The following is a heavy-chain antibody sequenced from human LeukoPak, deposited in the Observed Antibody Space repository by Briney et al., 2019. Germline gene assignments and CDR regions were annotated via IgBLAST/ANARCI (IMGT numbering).Heavy chain of an antibody. CDR2: ISGSGGST. J-gene: IGHJ4*02. CDR1: GFTFSSYA. Sequence: GGSLRLSCAASGFTFSSYAMSWVRQAPGKGLEWVSAISGSGGSTYYADSVKGRFTISRDNSKNTLYLQMNSLRAEDTAVYYCAKDTTYYDFWSGYYWREILGRALLDYWGQGTLVTVSS. D-gene: IGHD3-3*01. CDR3: AKDTTYYDFWSGYYWREILGRALLDY. V-gene: IGHV3-23*01.